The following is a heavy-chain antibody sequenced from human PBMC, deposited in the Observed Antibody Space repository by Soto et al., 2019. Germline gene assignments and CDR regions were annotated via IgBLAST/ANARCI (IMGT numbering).Heavy chain of an antibody. V-gene: IGHV3-64D*06. D-gene: IGHD6-19*01. CDR2: ISSNGGTT. Sequence: GASVKVSCSASGFTFSSYAMHWVRQAPGKGLEYASGISSNGGTTYYVDSVKGRFIISRDNSKNTLYLQLSSLRTEDTAVYYCVKDPGAVTGDEYFQHWGLGTLVTVSS. J-gene: IGHJ1*01. CDR3: VKDPGAVTGDEYFQH. CDR1: GFTFSSYA.